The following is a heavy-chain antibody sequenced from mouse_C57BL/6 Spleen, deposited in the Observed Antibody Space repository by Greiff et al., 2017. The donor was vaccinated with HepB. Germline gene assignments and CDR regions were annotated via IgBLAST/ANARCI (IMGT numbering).Heavy chain of an antibody. CDR2: ISSGGSYT. CDR1: GFTFSSYG. Sequence: EVKVVESGGDLVKPGGSLKLSCAASGFTFSSYGMSWVRQTPDKRLEWVATISSGGSYTYYPDSVKGRFTISRDNAKNTLYLQMSSLKSEDTAMYYCAGQEYFDVWGTGTTVTVSS. V-gene: IGHV5-6*01. J-gene: IGHJ1*03. CDR3: AGQEYFDV.